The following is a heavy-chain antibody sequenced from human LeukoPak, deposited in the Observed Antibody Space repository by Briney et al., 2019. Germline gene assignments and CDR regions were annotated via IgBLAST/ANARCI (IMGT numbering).Heavy chain of an antibody. CDR2: IKNKTNGGTT. V-gene: IGHV3-15*01. CDR1: GFIFSSAW. Sequence: GGSLRLSCAASGFIFSSAWMTWVRQAPGKGLEWVGHIKNKTNGGTTDYAATVKGRFIISRDDSKNTLYLQMNSLRTEDTAVYYCARGLCSSTSCYQGPFDYWGQGMLVTVSS. J-gene: IGHJ4*02. CDR3: ARGLCSSTSCYQGPFDY. D-gene: IGHD2-2*01.